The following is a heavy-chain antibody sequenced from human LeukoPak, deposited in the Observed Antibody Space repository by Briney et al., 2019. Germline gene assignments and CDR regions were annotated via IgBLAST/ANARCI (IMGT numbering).Heavy chain of an antibody. CDR2: IDWDDDI. CDR3: ARAVEVYYYYYMDV. Sequence: SGPALVKPTQTLTLTCTFSGFSLSTSGMCVSWIRQPPGKALEWLARIDWDDDIYYSTSLKTRLTISKDTSKNQVVLTMTNMDPVDTATYYCARAVEVYYYYYMDVWGKGTTVTVSS. D-gene: IGHD2-21*01. J-gene: IGHJ6*03. CDR1: GFSLSTSGMC. V-gene: IGHV2-70*11.